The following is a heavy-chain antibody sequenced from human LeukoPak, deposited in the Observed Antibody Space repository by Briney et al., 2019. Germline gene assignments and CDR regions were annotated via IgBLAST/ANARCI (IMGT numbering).Heavy chain of an antibody. V-gene: IGHV4-38-2*02. J-gene: IGHJ4*02. D-gene: IGHD1-26*01. Sequence: PSETLSLTCTVSGGSISSGYYWGWIRQPPGKGLEWIGSIYHSGSTYYNPSLKSRVTISVDTSKNQFSLKLSSVTAADTAVYYCAGEVGARVFDYWGQGTLVTVSS. CDR1: GGSISSGYY. CDR2: IYHSGST. CDR3: AGEVGARVFDY.